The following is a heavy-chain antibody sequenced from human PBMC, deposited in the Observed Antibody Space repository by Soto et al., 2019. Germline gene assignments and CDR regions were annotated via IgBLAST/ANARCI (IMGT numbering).Heavy chain of an antibody. CDR1: GFSLRNSGVG. Sequence: SGPTLVNPTQTLTLTCTFSGFSLRNSGVGVGWIRQPPGKALEWLALIDWDDDKYYSTSLKTRLTISKDTSKNQVVLTMTNMDPVDTATYYCARRDIGYYFDYWGQGTLVTVSS. CDR2: IDWDDDK. D-gene: IGHD2-15*01. CDR3: ARRDIGYYFDY. V-gene: IGHV2-70*01. J-gene: IGHJ4*02.